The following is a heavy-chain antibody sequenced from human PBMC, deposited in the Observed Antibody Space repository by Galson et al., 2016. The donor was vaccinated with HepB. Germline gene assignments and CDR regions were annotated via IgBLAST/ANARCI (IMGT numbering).Heavy chain of an antibody. J-gene: IGHJ4*02. D-gene: IGHD3-22*01. V-gene: IGHV4-59*01. CDR1: GGSISSFY. Sequence: SETLSLTCTVSGGSISSFYWSWIRQPPGQGLEWIGYIYYSGSTSYNPSFKSRVTISVDTSKNQFSLKLRSVTAADTVVYYCARDRDSSSYYSLDYWGQGTPVTVSS. CDR3: ARDRDSSSYYSLDY. CDR2: IYYSGST.